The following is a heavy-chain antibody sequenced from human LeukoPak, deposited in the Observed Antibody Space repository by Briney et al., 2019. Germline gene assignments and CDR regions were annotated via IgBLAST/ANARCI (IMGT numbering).Heavy chain of an antibody. CDR3: ARGRYDNLTGHLARLDV. V-gene: IGHV4-4*07. D-gene: IGHD3-9*01. CDR2: IFSRGTT. J-gene: IGHJ6*02. Sequence: SETLSLTCTVSGGSMKTFYWSWIRQPAGKGLEWVGRIFSRGTTNYNPSLKSRVTVSLDTSKNQFSLKLSSVTAADTAVYYRARGRYDNLTGHLARLDVWGQGTTVIVSS. CDR1: GGSMKTFY.